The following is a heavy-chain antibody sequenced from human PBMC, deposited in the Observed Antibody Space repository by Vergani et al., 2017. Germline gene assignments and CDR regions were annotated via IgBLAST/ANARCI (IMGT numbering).Heavy chain of an antibody. CDR1: GVSLSGYS. J-gene: IGHJ4*02. D-gene: IGHD3-3*01. CDR2: VNRPGST. CDR3: VGFGRLTSRLGN. Sequence: QVQLQQWGAGLLKPSETLSLTCDVSGVSLSGYSWTWIRPLPGRGLEWLGEVNRPGSTHSNPSLKSRVTISLDTSKSQFSLKMASVIAADTAVYYCVGFGRLTSRLGNWGQGTRVTVSS. V-gene: IGHV4-34*01.